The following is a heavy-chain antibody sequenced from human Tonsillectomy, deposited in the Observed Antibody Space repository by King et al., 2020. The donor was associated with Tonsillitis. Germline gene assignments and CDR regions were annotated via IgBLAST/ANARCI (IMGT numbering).Heavy chain of an antibody. CDR1: GGSTSSYY. CDR3: ARLSYYYDSSGHYYYYYMDV. CDR2: VYYSGST. V-gene: IGHV4-59*08. J-gene: IGHJ6*03. D-gene: IGHD3-22*01. Sequence: QLQESGPGLVKPSETLSLTCTVSGGSTSSYYWSWIRQPPGKGLEWIGYVYYSGSTNYNPSLKSRFTISVDTSKNQFSLKLSSVTAADTAVYYCARLSYYYDSSGHYYYYYMDVWGKGTTVTVSS.